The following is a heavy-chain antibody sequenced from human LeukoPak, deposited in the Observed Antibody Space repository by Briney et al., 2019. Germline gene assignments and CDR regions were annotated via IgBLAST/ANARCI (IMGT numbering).Heavy chain of an antibody. CDR2: INPSGGST. Sequence: VASVKVSCKASGYTFTSYYMHWVRQAPGQGLEWMGIINPSGGSTSYARKFQGRVTMTRDMSTSTVYMELSSLRSEDTAVYYCASEPIWQQKIDYWGQGTLVTVSS. CDR1: GYTFTSYY. J-gene: IGHJ4*02. CDR3: ASEPIWQQKIDY. V-gene: IGHV1-46*01. D-gene: IGHD6-13*01.